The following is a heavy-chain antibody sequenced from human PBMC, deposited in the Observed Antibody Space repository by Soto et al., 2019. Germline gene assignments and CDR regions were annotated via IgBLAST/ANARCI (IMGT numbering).Heavy chain of an antibody. CDR1: GFTFSSYA. V-gene: IGHV3-30*04. CDR2: ISYDGSNK. J-gene: IGHJ6*01. Sequence: GGSLRLSCAASGFTFSSYAMHWVRQAPGKGLEWVAVISYDGSNKYYADSVKGRFTISRDNSKNTVYLQMNSLRAEDTAVYYCARDLGGVGNYYYYYGMDVWGQGTTVTVSS. D-gene: IGHD1-26*01. CDR3: ARDLGGVGNYYYYYGMDV.